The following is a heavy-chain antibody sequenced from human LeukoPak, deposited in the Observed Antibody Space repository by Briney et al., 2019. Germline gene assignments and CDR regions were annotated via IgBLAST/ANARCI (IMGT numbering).Heavy chain of an antibody. CDR3: ARGRGYYDSSGSFFGY. D-gene: IGHD3-22*01. V-gene: IGHV3-48*03. J-gene: IGHJ4*02. Sequence: GGSLRLSCAASGFTFSNYEINWVRLAPGKGLEWISYIRSSGTTMYYADSVKGRFTVSRDNAKSSLYLQMNSLRAEDTAVYYCARGRGYYDSSGSFFGYWGQGTLVTVSS. CDR1: GFTFSNYE. CDR2: IRSSGTTM.